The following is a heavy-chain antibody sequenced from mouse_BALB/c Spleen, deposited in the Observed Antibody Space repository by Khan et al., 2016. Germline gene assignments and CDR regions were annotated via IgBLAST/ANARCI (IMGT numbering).Heavy chain of an antibody. D-gene: IGHD2-3*01. CDR2: INYDGSEI. J-gene: IGHJ1*01. CDR3: LPYDGSFWYFDV. Sequence: EVQLLETGGGLVQPGGSRGLSCEGSGFTFSGFWRSWGRQTPGKTMEWMGDINYDGSEINYAPSIKDRFTIFRDNDKSTLYLQMSNVLSEAPATYFCLPYDGSFWYFDVWVAGTTVTVSS. CDR1: GFTFSGFW. V-gene: IGHV11-1*02.